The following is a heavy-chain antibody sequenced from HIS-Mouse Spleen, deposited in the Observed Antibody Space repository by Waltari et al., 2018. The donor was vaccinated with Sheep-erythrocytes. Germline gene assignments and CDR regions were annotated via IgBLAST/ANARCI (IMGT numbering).Heavy chain of an antibody. D-gene: IGHD1-26*01. CDR3: AGVASGATFDY. V-gene: IGHV3-21*04. Sequence: EVQLVESGGGLVKPGGSLRLSCAASGFTFSSYSMNWVRQAPGKGLGVGSSICSSSSFIYYADSGKGRVTLPSDNAKNSLYLQMNRLGAEETAVYYWAGVASGATFDYWGQGTLVTVSS. J-gene: IGHJ4*02. CDR1: GFTFSSYS. CDR2: ICSSSSFI.